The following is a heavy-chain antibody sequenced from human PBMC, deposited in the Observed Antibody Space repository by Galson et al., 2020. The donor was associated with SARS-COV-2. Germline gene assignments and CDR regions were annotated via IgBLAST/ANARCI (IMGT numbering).Heavy chain of an antibody. CDR1: GFTFSNFG. Sequence: GGSLRLSCAASGFTFSNFGMHWVRQAPGKGLEWVASISNDGRIEYSADSVKGRFIISRDNSDNTLYLQINSLRPEDTAVYYCAKGWFDSGPWGQGTLVTVSA. CDR2: ISNDGRIE. V-gene: IGHV3-30*18. J-gene: IGHJ5*02. CDR3: AKGWFDSGP. D-gene: IGHD1-26*01.